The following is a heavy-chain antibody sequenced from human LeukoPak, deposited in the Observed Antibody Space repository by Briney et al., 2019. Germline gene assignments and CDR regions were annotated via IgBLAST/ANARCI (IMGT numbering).Heavy chain of an antibody. CDR1: GFTFSSYS. D-gene: IGHD3-10*01. CDR3: ARGDFYGSGRDYYYYMDV. CDR2: ISSSSSYI. V-gene: IGHV3-21*04. Sequence: GGSLRLSCAASGFTFSSYSMNWVRQAPGKGLEWVSSISSSSSYIYYADSVKGRFTISRDNSKNTLYLQMNSLRAEDTAVYNCARGDFYGSGRDYYYYMDVWGKGTTVTISS. J-gene: IGHJ6*03.